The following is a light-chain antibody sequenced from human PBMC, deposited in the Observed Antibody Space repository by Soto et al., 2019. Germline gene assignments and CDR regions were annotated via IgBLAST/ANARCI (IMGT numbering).Light chain of an antibody. CDR1: QPISDY. CDR3: QQHYNTPRT. CDR2: TTS. Sequence: DIEMTQSPSSLSASVGDRVTITCRTSQPISDYLNWYQQKPGKAPTLVIYTTSNLQSGVPSRFSGSGSATHFTLTISSLQPEDFATYYCQQHYNTPRTFGQGTKVDI. J-gene: IGKJ1*01. V-gene: IGKV1-39*01.